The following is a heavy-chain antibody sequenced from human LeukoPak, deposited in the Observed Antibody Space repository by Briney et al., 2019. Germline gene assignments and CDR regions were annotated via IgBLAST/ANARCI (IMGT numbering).Heavy chain of an antibody. D-gene: IGHD6-13*01. J-gene: IGHJ4*02. V-gene: IGHV4-4*07. CDR2: IYTSGST. CDR3: ARHFSYSSSWYLSQSDY. CDR1: GGSISSYY. Sequence: PSETLSLTCTVSGGSISSYYWSWIRQPAGKGLEWIGRIYTSGSTNYNPSLKSRVTMSEDTSKNQFSLKLSSVTAADTAVYYCARHFSYSSSWYLSQSDYWGQGTLVTVSS.